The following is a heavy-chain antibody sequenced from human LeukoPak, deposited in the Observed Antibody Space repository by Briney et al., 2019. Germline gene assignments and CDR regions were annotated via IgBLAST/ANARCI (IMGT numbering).Heavy chain of an antibody. Sequence: GGSLRLSCAASGFSFRHYGMHWVRQAPGKGLEWVAVISYDGSNKYYADSVKGRFTISRDNSKNTLYLQMNSLRAEDTAVYYCARDRDWIFDYWGQGTLVTVSS. CDR1: GFSFRHYG. CDR2: ISYDGSNK. J-gene: IGHJ4*02. CDR3: ARDRDWIFDY. D-gene: IGHD3/OR15-3a*01. V-gene: IGHV3-30*19.